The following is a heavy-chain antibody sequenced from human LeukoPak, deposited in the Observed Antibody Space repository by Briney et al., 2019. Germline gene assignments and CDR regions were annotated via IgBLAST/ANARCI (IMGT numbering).Heavy chain of an antibody. Sequence: GGSLRLSCAASGFTFSGSAMHWVRQASGKGLEWVGRIRSKSNSYGTAYVASVKGRFTISRDDSKNTAYLQMNSLKTEDTAVYYCTREMATIRNYWGQGTLVTVSS. D-gene: IGHD5-24*01. J-gene: IGHJ4*02. CDR2: IRSKSNSYGT. V-gene: IGHV3-73*01. CDR1: GFTFSGSA. CDR3: TREMATIRNY.